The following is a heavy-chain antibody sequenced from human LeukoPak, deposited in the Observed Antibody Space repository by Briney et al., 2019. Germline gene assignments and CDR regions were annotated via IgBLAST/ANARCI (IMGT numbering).Heavy chain of an antibody. CDR1: GGSISSSSYY. CDR2: IYYSGNT. Sequence: PSETLSLTCTVSGGSISSSSYYWGWIRQPPGKGLEWIGNIYYSGNTYYNPSLKSRVTISVDTSKNQFSLKLSSVTAADTAVYYCASGRDGYKLDGAFDIWGQGTMVTVSS. V-gene: IGHV4-39*01. D-gene: IGHD5-24*01. J-gene: IGHJ3*02. CDR3: ASGRDGYKLDGAFDI.